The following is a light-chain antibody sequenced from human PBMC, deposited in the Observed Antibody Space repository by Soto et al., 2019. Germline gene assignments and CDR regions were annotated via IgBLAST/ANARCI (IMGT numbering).Light chain of an antibody. Sequence: EIVLTQSPGTLSLSPGERATLSCRASQSVSSNYLAWYQQKPGQAPRLLIYGASSRLTGIPDRFSGSGSGTDFTLTISRLEPEDFAVYYCQQYNSWPLTFGGGTKVEIK. V-gene: IGKV3-20*01. CDR2: GAS. J-gene: IGKJ4*01. CDR1: QSVSSNY. CDR3: QQYNSWPLT.